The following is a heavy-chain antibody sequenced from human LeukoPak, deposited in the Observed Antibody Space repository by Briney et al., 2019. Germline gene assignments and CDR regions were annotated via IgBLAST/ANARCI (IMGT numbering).Heavy chain of an antibody. J-gene: IGHJ4*02. D-gene: IGHD3-22*01. CDR2: IKHDGSEK. V-gene: IGHV3-7*03. CDR3: ATPLDYYDRSDSHQGGD. Sequence: GGSLRLSCAASGFTFGSCWMNWVRQTPGKGLEWVANIKHDGSEKNYVDSVKGRFTISRDNAKNSLYLQMNSLRAEDTAVYYCATPLDYYDRSDSHQGGDWGQGTLVTVSS. CDR1: GFTFGSCW.